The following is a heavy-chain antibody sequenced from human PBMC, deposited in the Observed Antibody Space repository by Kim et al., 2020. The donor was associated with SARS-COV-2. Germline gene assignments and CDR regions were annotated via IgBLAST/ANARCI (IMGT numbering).Heavy chain of an antibody. V-gene: IGHV3-30-3*01. CDR3: VRDSYGRRIRGSYFDY. CDR2: ISFDGSKK. J-gene: IGHJ4*02. Sequence: GGSLRLSCAASGFIFNNNCMHWVRQAPGKGLEWVAFISFDGSKKDYVDSVKGRFTISRDNSKNTLYLQMDSLRPEDTAVYYCVRDSYGRRIRGSYFDYWGQGTLVSVFS. CDR1: GFIFNNNC. D-gene: IGHD3-10*01.